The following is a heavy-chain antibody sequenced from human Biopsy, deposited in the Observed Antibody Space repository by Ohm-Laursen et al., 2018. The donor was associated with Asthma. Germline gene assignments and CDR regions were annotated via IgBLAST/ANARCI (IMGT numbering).Heavy chain of an antibody. J-gene: IGHJ6*02. CDR2: TNERGVT. CDR3: ARGPELDV. V-gene: IGHV4-34*01. Sequence: GTLSLTCHVYPGSFSGFFWIWIRQSPGKGLEWIGETNERGVTNNNPSLKSRVIISIDTYWNRVSLKLTSVTAADTAVYYCARGPELDVWGQGTTVTVSS. CDR1: PGSFSGFF.